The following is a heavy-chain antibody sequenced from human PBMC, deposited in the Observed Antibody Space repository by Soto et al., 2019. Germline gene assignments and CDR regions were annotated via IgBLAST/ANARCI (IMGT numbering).Heavy chain of an antibody. CDR3: ARLPEISGWPFDY. J-gene: IGHJ4*02. CDR2: IHPRGRT. V-gene: IGHV4-61*07. Sequence: WTWIRQSPGKGLEWIGYIHPRGRTDYNPYLQRRVTISLDKSKNLVSLRVTSVTAADTAVFFCARLPEISGWPFDYWGKGALVTVSS. D-gene: IGHD6-25*01.